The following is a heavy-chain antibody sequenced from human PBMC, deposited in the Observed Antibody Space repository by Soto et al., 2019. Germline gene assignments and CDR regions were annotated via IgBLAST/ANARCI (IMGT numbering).Heavy chain of an antibody. CDR1: GFTFSRFG. V-gene: IGHV3-30*03. D-gene: IGHD3-10*01. J-gene: IGHJ4*02. Sequence: GGSLRLSCAASGFTFSRFGMHWVRQAPGKGLEWVAVISYDGSNRFYADSVKGRFTISRDNSKNTLYLQMNSLRAEDTAVYYCAREGMMGSYFDYWGQGTLVTVSS. CDR3: AREGMMGSYFDY. CDR2: ISYDGSNR.